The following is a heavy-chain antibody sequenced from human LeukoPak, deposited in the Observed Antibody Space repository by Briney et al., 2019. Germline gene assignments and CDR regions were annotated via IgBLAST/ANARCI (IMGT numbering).Heavy chain of an antibody. CDR2: IRSKAYGGTT. J-gene: IGHJ4*02. D-gene: IGHD3-10*01. CDR3: TRDQTSLTYYYGSESYQYYFDY. Sequence: GGSLRLSRTASGFTFGDYAMSWVRQAPGKGLEWVGFIRSKAYGGTTEYAASVKGRFTISRDDSKSIAYLQMNSLKTEDTAVYYCTRDQTSLTYYYGSESYQYYFDYWGQGTLVTVSS. V-gene: IGHV3-49*04. CDR1: GFTFGDYA.